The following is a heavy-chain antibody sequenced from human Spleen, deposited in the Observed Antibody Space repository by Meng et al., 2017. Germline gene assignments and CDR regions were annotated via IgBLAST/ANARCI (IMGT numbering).Heavy chain of an antibody. Sequence: QVQLQDSGPGLVKTSEALSLTGGVSGDYIGTGAYYWGWIRQAPGKGLEWIGSIGHSGFTYYTPSVRSRVTVSIDTSKNQFSLKLTSVTAADTAVYFCVRSSAWVRTGFDPWGQGTLVTVSS. V-gene: IGHV4-39*01. D-gene: IGHD3-22*01. CDR1: GDYIGTGAYY. J-gene: IGHJ5*02. CDR2: IGHSGFT. CDR3: VRSSAWVRTGFDP.